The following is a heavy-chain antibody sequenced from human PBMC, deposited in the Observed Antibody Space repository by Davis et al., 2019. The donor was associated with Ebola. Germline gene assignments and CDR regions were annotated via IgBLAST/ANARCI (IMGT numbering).Heavy chain of an antibody. Sequence: GGSLRLSFAASGFTFSGSAMHGDRQASGKGLEWVGRIRSKANSYATAYAASVKGRFTISRDDSKNTAYLQMNSLKTEDTAVYYCTATVTTDYWGQGTLVTVSS. CDR3: TATVTTDY. J-gene: IGHJ4*02. V-gene: IGHV3-73*01. CDR2: IRSKANSYAT. CDR1: GFTFSGSA. D-gene: IGHD4-17*01.